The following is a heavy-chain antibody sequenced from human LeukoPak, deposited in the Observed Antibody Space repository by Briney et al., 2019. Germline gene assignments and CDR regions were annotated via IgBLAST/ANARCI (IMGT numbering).Heavy chain of an antibody. CDR3: ARDQEGFDY. V-gene: IGHV1-46*01. CDR1: GYTFTNNY. Sequence: ASVKVSCKASGYTFTNNYLHWVRQAPGQGLEWMGMIYPRDGSTSYAQNFQGRVTVTRDTSTTTVHMELRGLRSEDTAVYYCARDQEGFDYWGQGTVATVSS. CDR2: IYPRDGST. J-gene: IGHJ4*02.